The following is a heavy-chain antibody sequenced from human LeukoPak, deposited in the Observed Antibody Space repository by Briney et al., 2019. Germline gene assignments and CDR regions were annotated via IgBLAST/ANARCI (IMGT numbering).Heavy chain of an antibody. CDR3: ARDHCGGDCYPRADAFDI. V-gene: IGHV1-69*13. CDR1: GGTFSSYA. CDR2: IIPIFGTA. J-gene: IGHJ3*02. D-gene: IGHD2-21*01. Sequence: SVKISCKASGGTFSSYAISWVRQAPGQGLEWMGGIIPIFGTANYAQKFQGRVTITADESTSTAYMELSSLRSEDTAVYYCARDHCGGDCYPRADAFDIWGQGTMVTVSS.